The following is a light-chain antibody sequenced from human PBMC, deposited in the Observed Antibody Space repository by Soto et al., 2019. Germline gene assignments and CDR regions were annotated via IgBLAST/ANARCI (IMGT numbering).Light chain of an antibody. Sequence: QSVLTQPASVSGSPGQSIAISCTGTSSDVGGYNYVSWYQRHPGKTPKLIIYDVSNRPSGVSDRFSGSRSGNTASLTISGLQAEDEADYYCSSYPTSNTVVFGGGTKLTVL. CDR2: DVS. J-gene: IGLJ3*02. CDR1: SSDVGGYNY. V-gene: IGLV2-14*03. CDR3: SSYPTSNTVV.